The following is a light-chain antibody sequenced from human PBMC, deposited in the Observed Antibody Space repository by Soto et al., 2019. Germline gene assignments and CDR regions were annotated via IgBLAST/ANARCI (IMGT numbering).Light chain of an antibody. V-gene: IGKV1-5*01. CDR3: LQYDSYPYA. J-gene: IGKJ2*01. CDR2: DAS. Sequence: DIQVNKASSTLSASVGAGAPTTXXASQAPGGFLAWFQQKPGKAPKLLIYDASNLQTGVPRRFSGSQTGTEFTLTISGLQPDDYASYFCLQYDSYPYAFGQGAKADIK. CDR1: QAPGGF.